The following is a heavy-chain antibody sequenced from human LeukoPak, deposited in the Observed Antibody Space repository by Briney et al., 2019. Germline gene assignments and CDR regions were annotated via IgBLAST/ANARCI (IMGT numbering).Heavy chain of an antibody. V-gene: IGHV3-30*04. CDR2: ISYDGSNK. J-gene: IGHJ3*02. CDR3: AEIQLWSDGTTDAFDI. Sequence: PGGSLRLSCAASGFTFSSYAMHWVRQAPGKGLEWVAVISYDGSNKYYADSVKGRFTISRDNSKNTLYLQMNSLRAEDTAAYYCAEIQLWSDGTTDAFDIWGQGTMVTVSS. D-gene: IGHD5-18*01. CDR1: GFTFSSYA.